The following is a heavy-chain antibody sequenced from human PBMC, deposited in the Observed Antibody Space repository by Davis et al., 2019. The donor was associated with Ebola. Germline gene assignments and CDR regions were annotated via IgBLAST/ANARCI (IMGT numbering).Heavy chain of an antibody. D-gene: IGHD3-16*01. Sequence: GESLKISCAASGFTFSSYSMNWVRQAPGKGLEWVSYISSSSSTIYYADSVKGRFTISRDNAKNSLYLQMNSLRAEDTAVYYCARDSGGLDYWGQGTLVTVSS. CDR3: ARDSGGLDY. J-gene: IGHJ4*02. CDR2: ISSSSSTI. V-gene: IGHV3-48*04. CDR1: GFTFSSYS.